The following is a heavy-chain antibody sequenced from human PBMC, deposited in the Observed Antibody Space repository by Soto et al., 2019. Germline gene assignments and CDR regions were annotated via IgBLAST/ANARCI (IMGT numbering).Heavy chain of an antibody. J-gene: IGHJ4*02. CDR1: GFTVSNNY. V-gene: IGHV3-53*01. Sequence: EVQLVESGGGLVQPGGSLRLSCAASGFTVSNNYMIWFRLPPGKGLEWVSLIYSGGTTYYADSVKGRFTISRDNSKNTLYLQLNSLRVEDTAVYYCARNGWGMATVGRWGAGPLVTVSS. CDR3: ARNGWGMATVGR. D-gene: IGHD4-4*01. CDR2: IYSGGTT.